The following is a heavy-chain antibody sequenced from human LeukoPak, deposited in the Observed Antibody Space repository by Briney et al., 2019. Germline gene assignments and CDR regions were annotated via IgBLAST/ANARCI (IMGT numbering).Heavy chain of an antibody. CDR1: GFTFSSYW. D-gene: IGHD3-3*01. Sequence: GRSLRLSCAASGFTFSSYWMSWVRQAPGKGLEWVANIKQDGSEKYYVDPVKGRFTISRDNAKNSLYLQMNSLRAEDTAVYYCARETYYDFWSGYPNFDYWGQGTLVTVSS. V-gene: IGHV3-7*01. CDR3: ARETYYDFWSGYPNFDY. J-gene: IGHJ4*02. CDR2: IKQDGSEK.